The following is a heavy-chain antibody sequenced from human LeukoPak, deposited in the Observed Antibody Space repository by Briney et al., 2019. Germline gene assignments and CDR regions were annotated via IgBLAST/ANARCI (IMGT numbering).Heavy chain of an antibody. Sequence: SETLSLTCSVSAYSFSSAYYWGWIRQPPGKGLEWIGSINLSGHTYYNPSLKSRITISVDTSRNQFSLKLSSVTATDTAMYYCARGSLLLWFGERGPMFDYWGQGTLVTVSS. CDR2: INLSGHT. CDR1: AYSFSSAYY. D-gene: IGHD3-10*01. V-gene: IGHV4-38-2*02. J-gene: IGHJ4*02. CDR3: ARGSLLLWFGERGPMFDY.